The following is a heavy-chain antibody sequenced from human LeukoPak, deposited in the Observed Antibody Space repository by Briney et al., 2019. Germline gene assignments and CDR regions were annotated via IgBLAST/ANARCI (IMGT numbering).Heavy chain of an antibody. Sequence: GASVKVSCKASGYTFTSYYMHWVRQAPGEGLEWMGVINPSGGSTIYAQKFKGRVTMNRDTSTSTVYMELSSLRSEDTAVYYCARDIDGGNPHQGPWGQGTLVTVSS. J-gene: IGHJ5*02. CDR3: ARDIDGGNPHQGP. V-gene: IGHV1-46*01. CDR1: GYTFTSYY. D-gene: IGHD4-23*01. CDR2: INPSGGST.